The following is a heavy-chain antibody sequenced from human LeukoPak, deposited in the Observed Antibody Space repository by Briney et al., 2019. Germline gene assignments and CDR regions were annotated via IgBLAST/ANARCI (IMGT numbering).Heavy chain of an antibody. Sequence: PGSSLRLSCTTSGFTVDEYAIHSVRQAPGNCLEWVSGISWNRGSIGHADSVKGRFTISRDNAKNSLYLQMNSLRAEDTALYYCAKGPRFLDEGIDYWGQGTLVTVSS. CDR2: ISWNRGSI. J-gene: IGHJ4*02. V-gene: IGHV3-9*01. D-gene: IGHD3-3*01. CDR3: AKGPRFLDEGIDY. CDR1: GFTVDEYA.